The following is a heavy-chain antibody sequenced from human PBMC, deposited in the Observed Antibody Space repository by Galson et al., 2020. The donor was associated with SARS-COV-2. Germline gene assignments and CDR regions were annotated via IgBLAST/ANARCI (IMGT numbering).Heavy chain of an antibody. Sequence: SETLSLTCAVYGGSFCGYYWSWIRQPPGKGLEWIGEINHSGSTNYNPSLKSRVTISVDTSKNQFSLKLSSVTAADTAVYYCALERGYSGYVLAADTDYYGMDVWGQGTTVTVSS. J-gene: IGHJ6*02. V-gene: IGHV4-34*01. CDR1: GGSFCGYY. CDR2: INHSGST. D-gene: IGHD5-12*01. CDR3: ALERGYSGYVLAADTDYYGMDV.